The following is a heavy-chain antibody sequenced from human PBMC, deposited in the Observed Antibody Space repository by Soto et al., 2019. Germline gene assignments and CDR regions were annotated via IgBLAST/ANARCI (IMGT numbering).Heavy chain of an antibody. V-gene: IGHV1-2*04. D-gene: IGHD6-13*01. Sequence: QVQLVQSGAEVKKPGASVKVSCKASGYTFTGYYMHWVRQAPGQGLEWMGWINPNSGGTNYAQKFQGWVTMTRDTSISTAYMELSRLRSDVTAVNYCARDPSSSWQRWYCELWGRGTLVTVSS. CDR3: ARDPSSSWQRWYCEL. CDR1: GYTFTGYY. J-gene: IGHJ2*01. CDR2: INPNSGGT.